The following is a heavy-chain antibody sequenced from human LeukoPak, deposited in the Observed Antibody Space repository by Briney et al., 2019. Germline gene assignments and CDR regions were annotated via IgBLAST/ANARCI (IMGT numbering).Heavy chain of an antibody. CDR1: GGSFSGYY. V-gene: IGHV4-34*01. J-gene: IGHJ4*02. Sequence: PSETLSLTCAVYGGSFSGYYWSWIRQPPGKGLEWIGEINHSGSTNYNPSLKSRVTISVDTSKNQFSLKLSSVTAADTAVYYCARGRDFYGYSSGWYYYWGQGTLVTVSS. D-gene: IGHD6-19*01. CDR2: INHSGST. CDR3: ARGRDFYGYSSGWYYY.